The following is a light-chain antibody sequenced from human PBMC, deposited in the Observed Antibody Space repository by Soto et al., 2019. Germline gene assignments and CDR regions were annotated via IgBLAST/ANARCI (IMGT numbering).Light chain of an antibody. V-gene: IGKV2D-29*01. CDR2: EVS. CDR1: QSLLHGGGKTY. Sequence: DIVMTQTPLSLSGTPGQPASISCKSGQSLLHGGGKTYLYWYLQKPGQPPQLLMYEVSNRFSGVPDRFSCSGSGRDLTLNTSRVEAEDVGIYYCMQSIHLLLTVGGGTKVDIK. J-gene: IGKJ4*01. CDR3: MQSIHLLLT.